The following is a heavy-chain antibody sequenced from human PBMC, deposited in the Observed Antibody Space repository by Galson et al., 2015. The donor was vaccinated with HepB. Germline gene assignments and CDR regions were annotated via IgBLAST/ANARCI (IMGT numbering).Heavy chain of an antibody. J-gene: IGHJ4*02. V-gene: IGHV3-23*01. CDR3: AKGRFGSGSPQRGFFDY. D-gene: IGHD1-26*01. CDR2: ITGSGGGT. CDR1: AFTFSNYA. Sequence: SLRLSCAASAFTFSNYAMRWVRQAPGTGLEWVSVITGSGGGTYYAESVKGRFTISRDNFKYTLYLQMNSLRAEDTAIYYCAKGRFGSGSPQRGFFDYWGQGTLVTVSS.